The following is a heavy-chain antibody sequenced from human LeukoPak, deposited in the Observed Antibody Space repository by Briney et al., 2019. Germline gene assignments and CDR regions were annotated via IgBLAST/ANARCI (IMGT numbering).Heavy chain of an antibody. CDR3: ASEESSSIQH. CDR2: ICGSGGST. CDR1: GFTFSSYA. V-gene: IGHV3-23*01. D-gene: IGHD6-6*01. Sequence: PGGSLRLSCAASGFTFSSYAMSSVRQAPGKGLEWVSPICGSGGSTYYADSVKGRFTISKDNYKNTLYLQMNSLRAEDTAVYYCASEESSSIQHWGQGTLVTVCS. J-gene: IGHJ1*01.